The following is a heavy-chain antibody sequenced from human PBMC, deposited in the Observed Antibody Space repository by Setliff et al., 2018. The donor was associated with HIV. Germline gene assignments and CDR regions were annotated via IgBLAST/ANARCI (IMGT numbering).Heavy chain of an antibody. CDR3: ARSDSGYRSSLAPFDI. V-gene: IGHV4-38-2*01. CDR2: IYHSGST. J-gene: IGHJ3*02. Sequence: PSETLSLTCAVSGYSIRSGYYWGWIRQPPGKGLEWIGSIYHSGSTYYNPSLKSRVTISVDTSKNQFSLKLSSVTAADTAVYYCARSDSGYRSSLAPFDIWGQGTMVTVSS. CDR1: GYSIRSGYY. D-gene: IGHD6-13*01.